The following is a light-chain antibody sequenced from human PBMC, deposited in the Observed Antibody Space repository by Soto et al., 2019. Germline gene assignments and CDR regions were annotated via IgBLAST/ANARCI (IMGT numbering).Light chain of an antibody. CDR2: GAS. CDR1: QSLNRD. V-gene: IGKV3-15*01. CDR3: QQKHNPSGT. J-gene: IGKJ1*01. Sequence: IVMTQSPATLSMSPGERATLSCRASQSLNRDLAWYQQKPGQSPRLLIFGASIRATGIPARFSGSGSGTEFTLTIGSLQSEDCALYSSQQKHNPSGTFGQATKVDIK.